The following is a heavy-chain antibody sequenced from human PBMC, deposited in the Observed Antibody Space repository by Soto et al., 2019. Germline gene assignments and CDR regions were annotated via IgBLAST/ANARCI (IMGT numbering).Heavy chain of an antibody. CDR2: INSDGSIT. CDR1: GFTFSSYW. Sequence: PVGSLRLSCAASGFTFSSYWMHWVRQTPGKGPVWVSRINSDGSITNYADSVEGRFIISRDNAKNTLYLQMNSLRDEDTAVYYCARDLSDYHGMDVWGQGTTVTVSS. J-gene: IGHJ6*02. V-gene: IGHV3-74*01. CDR3: ARDLSDYHGMDV.